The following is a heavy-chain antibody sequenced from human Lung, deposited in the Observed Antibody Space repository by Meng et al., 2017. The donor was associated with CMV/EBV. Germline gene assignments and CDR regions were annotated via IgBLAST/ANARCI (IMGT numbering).Heavy chain of an antibody. CDR1: GASISSGYYH. Sequence: QVQLQESGPGLVKPSXXLSLTCTVSGASISSGYYHWSWIRQPPGKGLEYIGHIYDSRSGTTYYNPSLKSRVTISVDTSNNQFSLKVISVTAADTAVYYCANYRVGAGGQGSWGQGTLVNVSS. J-gene: IGHJ5*02. CDR3: ANYRVGAGGQGS. CDR2: IYDSRSGTT. V-gene: IGHV4-30-4*08. D-gene: IGHD6-13*01.